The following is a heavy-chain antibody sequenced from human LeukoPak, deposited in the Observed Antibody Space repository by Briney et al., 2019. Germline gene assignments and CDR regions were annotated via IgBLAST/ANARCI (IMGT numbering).Heavy chain of an antibody. CDR2: IWYAGSST. CDR1: GFTFNSYG. CDR3: AKDRGRSKYYIDV. D-gene: IGHD3-10*01. Sequence: PGGSLRLSCAASGFTFNSYGMHWVRQAPGKGLEWVAIIWYAGSSTYYADSVKGRFTISRDDSRNTLFLQMNSLRAEDTAIYYCAKDRGRSKYYIDVWGRGTMVTVSS. J-gene: IGHJ6*03. V-gene: IGHV3-30*02.